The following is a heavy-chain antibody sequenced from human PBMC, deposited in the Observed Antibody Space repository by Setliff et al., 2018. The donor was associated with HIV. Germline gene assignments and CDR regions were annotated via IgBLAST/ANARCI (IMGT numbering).Heavy chain of an antibody. D-gene: IGHD6-19*01. Sequence: PSETLSLTCTVSGGSISSSSYYWGWIRQPPGKGLEWIGSIYYSGSTFYNPSLKSRVSISLDMSKNLFSLSLSSVTAADTAVYYCASGGGGIAVAGTGGWFDPWGQGTLVTVSS. CDR1: GGSISSSSYY. CDR2: IYYSGST. V-gene: IGHV4-39*07. J-gene: IGHJ5*02. CDR3: ASGGGGIAVAGTGGWFDP.